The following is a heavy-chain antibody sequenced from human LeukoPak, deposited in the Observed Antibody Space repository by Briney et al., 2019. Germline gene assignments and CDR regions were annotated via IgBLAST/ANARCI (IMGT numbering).Heavy chain of an antibody. CDR3: ARTYDSSGYYPYYFDY. Sequence: SVKVSCKASGYTFTSYGISWVRQAPGQGLEWMGGIIPIFGTANYAQKFQGRVTITTDESTSTAYMELSSLRSEDTAVYYCARTYDSSGYYPYYFDYWGQGTLVTVSS. J-gene: IGHJ4*02. CDR1: GYTFTSYG. CDR2: IIPIFGTA. D-gene: IGHD3-22*01. V-gene: IGHV1-69*05.